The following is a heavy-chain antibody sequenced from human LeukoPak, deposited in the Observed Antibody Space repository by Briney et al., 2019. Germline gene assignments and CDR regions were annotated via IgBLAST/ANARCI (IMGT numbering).Heavy chain of an antibody. Sequence: GRSLRLSCAASGFTFSSYGMHWVRQAPGKGLEWVAVIWYDGSNKYYADSVKGRFTISSDNSKNTLYLQMNSLRAEDTAVYYCARESSGSQRGIDYWGQGTLVTVSS. CDR3: ARESSGSQRGIDY. D-gene: IGHD5-12*01. CDR1: GFTFSSYG. CDR2: IWYDGSNK. J-gene: IGHJ4*02. V-gene: IGHV3-33*01.